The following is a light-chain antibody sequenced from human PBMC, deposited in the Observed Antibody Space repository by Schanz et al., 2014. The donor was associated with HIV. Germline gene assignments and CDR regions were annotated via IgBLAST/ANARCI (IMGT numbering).Light chain of an antibody. CDR1: SSDVGTYNS. J-gene: IGLJ2*01. Sequence: QSALTQPASVSGSPGQSITISCTGSSSDVGTYNSVSWYHQHPGKAPKLIIYGVANRPSGVSHRFSGSKSGNTASLTISGLQADDEAHYYCNSYTSTATVIFGVGTKLTVL. CDR2: GVA. V-gene: IGLV2-14*03. CDR3: NSYTSTATVI.